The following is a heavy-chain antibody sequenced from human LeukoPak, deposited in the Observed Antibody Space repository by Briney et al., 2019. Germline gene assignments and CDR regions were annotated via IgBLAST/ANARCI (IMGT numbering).Heavy chain of an antibody. CDR3: AREGYYDSSGYYEI. V-gene: IGHV4-39*07. D-gene: IGHD3-22*01. CDR2: IYYSGST. Sequence: SETLSLTCTVSGGSISSSSYYWGWIRQPPGKGLEWIGSIYYSGSTYYNPSLKSRVTISVDTSKNQFSLKLSSVTAADTAVYYCAREGYYDSSGYYEIWGQGTMVTVSS. J-gene: IGHJ3*02. CDR1: GGSISSSSYY.